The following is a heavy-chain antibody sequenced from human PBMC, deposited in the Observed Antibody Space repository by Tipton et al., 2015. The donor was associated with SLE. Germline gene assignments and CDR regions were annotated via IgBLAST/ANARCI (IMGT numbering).Heavy chain of an antibody. V-gene: IGHV3-48*01. CDR3: TTVTVTTGY. Sequence: SLRLSCAASGFTFSSYSMNWVRQAPGKGLEWVSYISSSSSTIYYADSVKGRFTISRDNAKNSLYLQMNSLRAEDTAVYYCTTVTVTTGYWGQGTLVTVSS. CDR1: GFTFSSYS. D-gene: IGHD4-17*01. J-gene: IGHJ4*02. CDR2: ISSSSSTI.